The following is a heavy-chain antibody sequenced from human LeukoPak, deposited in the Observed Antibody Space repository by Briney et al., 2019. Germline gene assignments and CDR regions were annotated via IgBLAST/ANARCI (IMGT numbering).Heavy chain of an antibody. Sequence: PSETLSLTCAVSGASISSNNWWWSWVRQPPGKGLEWIGEIYHSGSTNYNPSLKSRVTISVDKSKNQFSLKLSSVTAADTAVYYCARGYYYGSGSYPEPYYFDYWGQGTLVTVSS. J-gene: IGHJ4*02. V-gene: IGHV4-4*02. CDR1: GASISSNNW. D-gene: IGHD3-10*01. CDR2: IYHSGST. CDR3: ARGYYYGSGSYPEPYYFDY.